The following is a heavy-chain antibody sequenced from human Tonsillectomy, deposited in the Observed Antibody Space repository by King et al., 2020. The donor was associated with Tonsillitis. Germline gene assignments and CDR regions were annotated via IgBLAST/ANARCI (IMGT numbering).Heavy chain of an antibody. CDR2: INPSGGST. J-gene: IGHJ4*02. CDR1: GYTFTSNY. V-gene: IGHV1-46*01. D-gene: IGHD3-22*01. CDR3: ATQASSGYYSGAYYFDY. Sequence: VQLVESGAEVKKPGASVKVSCKASGYTFTSNYLHWVRQAPGQGLEWMGIINPSGGSTSYAQKFQGRVTMTRDTSTSTVYTELSSLRSEDTAVYYCATQASSGYYSGAYYFDYWGQGTLVTVSS.